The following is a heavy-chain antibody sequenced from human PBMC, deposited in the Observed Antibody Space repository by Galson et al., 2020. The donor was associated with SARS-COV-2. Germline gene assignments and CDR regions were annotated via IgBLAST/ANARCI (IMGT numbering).Heavy chain of an antibody. CDR3: AREETDYCDFYYFGLDV. CDR2: ITYDGSNK. Sequence: GGSLRLSCAASGFAFSAYTMHWVRQAPGKGLEWAAAITYDGSNKYYTDSVKGRFTISRDNSKNTLYLQMNNLIPEATALYYCAREETDYCDFYYFGLDVWGQGTTVTVSS. V-gene: IGHV3-30*04. D-gene: IGHD4-17*01. J-gene: IGHJ6*02. CDR1: GFAFSAYT.